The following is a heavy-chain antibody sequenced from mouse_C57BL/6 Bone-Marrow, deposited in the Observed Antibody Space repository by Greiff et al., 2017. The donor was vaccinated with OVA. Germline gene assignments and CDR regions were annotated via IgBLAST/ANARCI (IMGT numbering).Heavy chain of an antibody. CDR3: ARLPLHGDGYWYFDV. D-gene: IGHD3-3*01. J-gene: IGHJ1*03. V-gene: IGHV7-3*01. Sequence: DVLLVESGGGLVQPGGSLSLSCAASGFTFTDYNMSWVRQPPGKALEWLGFIRNNANGYTSEYSASVKGRFTISRDTYQSFLHLQMDALRAEDSATYYGARLPLHGDGYWYFDVWGTGTTVTVSS. CDR1: GFTFTDYN. CDR2: IRNNANGYTS.